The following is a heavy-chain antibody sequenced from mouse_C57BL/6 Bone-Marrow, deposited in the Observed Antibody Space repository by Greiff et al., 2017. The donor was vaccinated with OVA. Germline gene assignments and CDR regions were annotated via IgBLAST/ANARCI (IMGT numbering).Heavy chain of an antibody. Sequence: QVQLQQSGAELARPGASVKLSCKASGYTFTSYGISWVKQSTGQGLEWIGEIYPRSGNTYYNEKFKGKATLTADKSSSTAYMELRSLTSEDSAVYFCARGGDYDWYFDVWGTGTTVTVSS. V-gene: IGHV1-81*01. CDR2: IYPRSGNT. CDR3: ARGGDYDWYFDV. J-gene: IGHJ1*03. D-gene: IGHD2-4*01. CDR1: GYTFTSYG.